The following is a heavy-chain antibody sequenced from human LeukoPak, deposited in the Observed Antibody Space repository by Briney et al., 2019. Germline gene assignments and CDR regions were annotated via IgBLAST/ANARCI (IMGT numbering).Heavy chain of an antibody. Sequence: GGSLRLSCEASGFPFSDYAMTWVRQAPGKGLEWVSSIKGSGGGSSYADSVKGRFTMTRDNSKSTLYLQMNSLRAGDTAVYFCGRDPNGDYVGAFEFWGQGILVTVSS. CDR1: GFPFSDYA. CDR3: GRDPNGDYVGAFEF. V-gene: IGHV3-23*01. J-gene: IGHJ3*01. D-gene: IGHD4-17*01. CDR2: IKGSGGGS.